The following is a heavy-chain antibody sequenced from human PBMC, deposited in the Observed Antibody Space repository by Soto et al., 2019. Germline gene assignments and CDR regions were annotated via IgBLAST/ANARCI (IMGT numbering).Heavy chain of an antibody. Sequence: ASVKVSCKASGGTFSSYAISWVRQAPGQGLEWMGGIIPIFGTANYAQKFQGRVTITADESTSTAYMELSSLRSEDTAVYYCARDPGSGSYYNDGSYYYYGMDVWGQGTTVIVSS. CDR2: IIPIFGTA. V-gene: IGHV1-69*13. J-gene: IGHJ6*02. D-gene: IGHD3-10*01. CDR1: GGTFSSYA. CDR3: ARDPGSGSYYNDGSYYYYGMDV.